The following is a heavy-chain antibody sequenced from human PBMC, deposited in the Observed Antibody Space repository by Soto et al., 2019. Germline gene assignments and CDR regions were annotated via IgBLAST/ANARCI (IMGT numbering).Heavy chain of an antibody. CDR1: GFTFSSYS. V-gene: IGHV3-21*01. J-gene: IGHJ4*02. Sequence: VGSLRLSCAASGFTFSSYSMNWVRQAPGKGLEWVSSISSSSSYIYYADSVKGRFTISRDNAKNSLYLQMNSLRAEDTAVYYCARAAVAGPAYYFDYWGQGTLVTVSS. D-gene: IGHD6-19*01. CDR2: ISSSSSYI. CDR3: ARAAVAGPAYYFDY.